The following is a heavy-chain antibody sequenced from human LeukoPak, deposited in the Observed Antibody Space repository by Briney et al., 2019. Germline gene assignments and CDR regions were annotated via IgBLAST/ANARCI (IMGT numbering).Heavy chain of an antibody. CDR2: ISGSGGST. CDR3: AKRLYDSSGYYPFDY. CDR1: GFTFSSYA. J-gene: IGHJ4*02. V-gene: IGHV3-23*01. D-gene: IGHD3-22*01. Sequence: GGSLRLSCAASGFTFSSYAMSWVRQAPGKGLEWVSAISGSGGSTYYADSVKGRFTTSRDNSKNTLYLQMNSLRAEDTAVYYCAKRLYDSSGYYPFDYWGQGTLVTVSS.